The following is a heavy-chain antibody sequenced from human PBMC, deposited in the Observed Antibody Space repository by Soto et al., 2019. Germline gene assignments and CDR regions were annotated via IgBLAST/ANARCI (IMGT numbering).Heavy chain of an antibody. CDR1: GFTFSSYG. V-gene: IGHV3-30*18. CDR2: ISYDGSNK. CDR3: AKEKVDYGDYSRDYYYYGMDV. J-gene: IGHJ6*02. Sequence: GGSLRLSCAASGFTFSSYGMHWVRQAPGKGLEWVAVISYDGSNKYYADSVKGRFTISRDNSKNTLYLQMNSLRAEDTAVYYCAKEKVDYGDYSRDYYYYGMDVWGQGTTVTVSS. D-gene: IGHD4-17*01.